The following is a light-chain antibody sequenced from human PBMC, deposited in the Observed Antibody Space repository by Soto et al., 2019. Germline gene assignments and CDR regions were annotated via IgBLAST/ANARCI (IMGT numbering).Light chain of an antibody. J-gene: IGKJ3*01. CDR3: QQRSNWPPRFT. V-gene: IGKV3-11*01. Sequence: EIVLTQSPATLSLSPGDRATLSCRASQSIGSYLAWYQQKPGQAPRLLIYDASNRAPGIPARFSGSGSGTDFTLTISSLEPEDFAVYYCQQRSNWPPRFTFGPGTKVDIK. CDR2: DAS. CDR1: QSIGSY.